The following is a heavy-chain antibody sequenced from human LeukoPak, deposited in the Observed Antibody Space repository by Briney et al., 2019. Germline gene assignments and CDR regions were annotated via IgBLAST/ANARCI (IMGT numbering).Heavy chain of an antibody. CDR2: IYYSGST. CDR3: ARANLDYSSYVLFDY. D-gene: IGHD4-11*01. Sequence: SQTLSLTCTVSGGSISSGGYYWSWIRQHPGKGLEWIGYIYYSGSTYYNPSLKSRVTISVDTSKNQFSLKLSSVTAADTAVYYCARANLDYSSYVLFDYWGQGTLVTVSS. CDR1: GGSISSGGYY. J-gene: IGHJ4*02. V-gene: IGHV4-30-4*08.